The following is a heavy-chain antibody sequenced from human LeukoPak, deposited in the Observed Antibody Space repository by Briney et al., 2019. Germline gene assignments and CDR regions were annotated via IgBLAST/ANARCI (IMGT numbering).Heavy chain of an antibody. V-gene: IGHV3-30-3*01. CDR3: ASDIAAAGRGGYYFDY. Sequence: GRSLRLSCAASRLTFSSYAMHWVRQAPGKGLEWVAVRSYDGSNKYYADSVKGRFTISRDNSKNTLYLQMNSLRAEDTAVYYCASDIAAAGRGGYYFDYWGQGTLVTVSS. CDR1: RLTFSSYA. CDR2: RSYDGSNK. D-gene: IGHD6-13*01. J-gene: IGHJ4*02.